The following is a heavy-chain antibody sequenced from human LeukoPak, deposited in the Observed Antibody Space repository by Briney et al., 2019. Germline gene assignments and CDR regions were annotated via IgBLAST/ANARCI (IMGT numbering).Heavy chain of an antibody. J-gene: IGHJ3*02. CDR2: IIPIFGTA. D-gene: IGHD1-1*01. CDR1: GGTFSSYA. V-gene: IGHV1-69*05. Sequence: ASVKVSCKASGGTFSSYAISWVRQAPGQGLEWMGGIIPIFGTANYAQRFQGRVTITTDESTSTAYMELSSLRSEDTAVYYCAGTGTTLDAFDIWGQGTMVTVSS. CDR3: AGTGTTLDAFDI.